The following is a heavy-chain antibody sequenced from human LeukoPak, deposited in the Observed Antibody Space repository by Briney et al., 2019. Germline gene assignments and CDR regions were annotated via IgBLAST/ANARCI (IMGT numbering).Heavy chain of an antibody. D-gene: IGHD2-21*01. J-gene: IGHJ6*03. CDR2: INPNSGGT. V-gene: IGHV1-2*06. CDR3: AREVSYYYYMDV. CDR1: GYTFTGYY. Sequence: ASVKVSCKXSGYTFTGYYMHWVRQAPGQGLEWMGRINPNSGGTNYAQKFQGRVTMTRDTSISTAYMELSRLRSDDTAVYYCAREVSYYYYMDVWGKGTTVTVSS.